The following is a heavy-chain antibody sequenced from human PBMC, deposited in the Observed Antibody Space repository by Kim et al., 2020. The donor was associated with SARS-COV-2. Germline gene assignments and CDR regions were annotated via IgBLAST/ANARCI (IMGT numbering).Heavy chain of an antibody. CDR1: GGSISSYY. CDR2: IYYSGST. D-gene: IGHD1-26*01. CDR3: ARDRTYSGSYNYYYGMDV. V-gene: IGHV4-59*13. J-gene: IGHJ6*02. Sequence: SETLSLTCTVCGGSISSYYWSWIRQPPGKGLEWIGYIYYSGSTNYNPSLKSRVTISVDTSKNQFSLKLSSVTAADTAVYYCARDRTYSGSYNYYYGMDVWGQGTTVTVSS.